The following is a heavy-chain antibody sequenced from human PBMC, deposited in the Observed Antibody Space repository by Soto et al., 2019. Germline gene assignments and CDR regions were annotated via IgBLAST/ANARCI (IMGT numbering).Heavy chain of an antibody. CDR1: GGSFSPNY. J-gene: IGHJ6*02. V-gene: IGHV4-59*01. D-gene: IGHD2-21*02. CDR3: ARDLWGYCGADCYPMDV. Sequence: SETLSLTCTVSGGSFSPNYWSWIRQPPGKGLEWVGYIYYGGTTSYNPSLKSRVTISVDTSKNQFSLKLNSVTAADTAVYYCARDLWGYCGADCYPMDVWGQGTTVNVSS. CDR2: IYYGGTT.